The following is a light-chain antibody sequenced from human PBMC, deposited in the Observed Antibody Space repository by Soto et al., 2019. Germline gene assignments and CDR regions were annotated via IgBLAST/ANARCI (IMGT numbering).Light chain of an antibody. Sequence: QSALTQPASVSGSPGQSITISCTGTSSDVGGYNYVSWYQQHPGKAPKLIIHDVSNRPSGVSNRFSGSKSGNTASLTISGLQTEDEADYSCSSYTSSDTYVFGTGTQLTVL. V-gene: IGLV2-14*03. CDR1: SSDVGGYNY. J-gene: IGLJ1*01. CDR2: DVS. CDR3: SSYTSSDTYV.